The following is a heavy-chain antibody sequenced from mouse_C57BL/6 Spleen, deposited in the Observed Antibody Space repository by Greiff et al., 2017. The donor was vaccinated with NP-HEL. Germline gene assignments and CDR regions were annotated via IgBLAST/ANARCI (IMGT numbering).Heavy chain of an antibody. V-gene: IGHV1-63*01. CDR3: ARRPYDGYFYFDY. CDR2: IYPGGGYT. D-gene: IGHD2-3*01. Sequence: QVQLKQSGAELVRPGTSVKMSCKASGYTFTNYWIGWAKQRPGHGLEWIGDIYPGGGYTNYNEKFKGKATLTADKSSSTAYMQFSSLTSEDSAIYYCARRPYDGYFYFDYWGQGTTLTVSS. CDR1: GYTFTNYW. J-gene: IGHJ2*01.